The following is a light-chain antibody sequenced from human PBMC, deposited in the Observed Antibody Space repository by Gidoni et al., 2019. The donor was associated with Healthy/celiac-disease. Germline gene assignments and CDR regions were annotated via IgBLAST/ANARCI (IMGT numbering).Light chain of an antibody. Sequence: QSVLTQPPSVSAAPGHRVTLSCTGSSSNIWAGYDVPWYQQLPGTAPKLLIYGNSNRPSGVPDRFSGSKSGTSASLAITGLQAEDEADYYCQSYDSSLSVVFGGGTKLTVL. CDR2: GNS. V-gene: IGLV1-40*01. CDR1: SSNIWAGYD. J-gene: IGLJ2*01. CDR3: QSYDSSLSVV.